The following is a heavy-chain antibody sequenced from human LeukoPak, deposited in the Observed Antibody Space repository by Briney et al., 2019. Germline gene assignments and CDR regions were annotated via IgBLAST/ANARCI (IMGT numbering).Heavy chain of an antibody. CDR2: ISDSGGST. D-gene: IGHD3-10*01. V-gene: IGHV3-23*01. CDR1: GFTFSSYA. CDR3: ARARARDYFDY. Sequence: GGSLRLSCAASGFTFSSYAMSWVRQAPGTGLEWVSAISDSGGSTYYADSVKGRFTISRDNAKNSLYLQMNSLRAEDTAVYYCARARARDYFDYWGQGTLVTVSS. J-gene: IGHJ4*02.